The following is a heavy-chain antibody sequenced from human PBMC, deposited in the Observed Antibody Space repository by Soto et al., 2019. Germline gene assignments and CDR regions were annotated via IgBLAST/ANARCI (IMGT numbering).Heavy chain of an antibody. CDR3: ARSPYDSSGYYYVPQWFDP. CDR1: GYTFTSYG. CDR2: ISAYNGNT. J-gene: IGHJ5*02. Sequence: ASVKVSCKASGYTFTSYGISWVRQAPGQGLEWMGWISAYNGNTNYAQKLQGRVTMTTDTSTSTAYMELRSLRSGDTAVYYCARSPYDSSGYYYVPQWFDPWGQGTLVTVSS. V-gene: IGHV1-18*01. D-gene: IGHD3-22*01.